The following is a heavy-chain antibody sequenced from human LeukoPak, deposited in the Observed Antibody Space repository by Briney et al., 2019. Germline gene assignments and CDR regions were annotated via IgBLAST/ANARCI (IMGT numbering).Heavy chain of an antibody. D-gene: IGHD3-10*01. CDR3: ARDSGYGSGSSGLDV. V-gene: IGHV4-31*03. CDR2: IFHSGGT. J-gene: IGHJ6*02. Sequence: PSQTLPLTCTVSDGSISSGADYWYWIRQHPVKDLLPIGYIFHSGGTYYNPSLKSRVTMSVDTSKNQFSLYLTSVTAADTAVYYCARDSGYGSGSSGLDVWGQGTTVTVSS. CDR1: DGSISSGADY.